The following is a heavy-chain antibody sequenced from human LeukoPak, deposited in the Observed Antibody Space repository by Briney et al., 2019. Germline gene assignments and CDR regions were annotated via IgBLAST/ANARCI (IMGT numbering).Heavy chain of an antibody. Sequence: LRLSCAASGFTFSSYEMNWVRQAPGKGLEWIGEINHSGSTNYNPSLKSRVTISVDTSKNQFSLKLSSVTAADTAVYYCARDGGGDCWLDYWGQGTLVTVSS. D-gene: IGHD2-21*02. CDR3: ARDGGGDCWLDY. J-gene: IGHJ4*02. CDR1: GFTFSSYE. V-gene: IGHV4-34*01. CDR2: INHSGST.